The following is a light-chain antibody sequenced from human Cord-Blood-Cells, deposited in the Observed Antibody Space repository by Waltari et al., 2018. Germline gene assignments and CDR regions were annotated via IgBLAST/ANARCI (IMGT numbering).Light chain of an antibody. CDR2: GKN. V-gene: IGLV3-19*01. Sequence: SSELTQDPAVSVALGQTVRITCQGDSLRSYYASWYQQKPGQAPVLVIYGKNNRPSGLPDRFSGSSSGNTASLTITGAHAEDEADYYCNSRDSSGNHLVFGGGTKLTVL. J-gene: IGLJ2*01. CDR3: NSRDSSGNHLV. CDR1: SLRSYY.